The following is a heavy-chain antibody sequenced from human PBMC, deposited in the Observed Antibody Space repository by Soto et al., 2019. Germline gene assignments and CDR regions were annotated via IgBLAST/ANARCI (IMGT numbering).Heavy chain of an antibody. CDR1: GFTFNSYA. CDR2: ISGSGGST. V-gene: IGHV3-23*01. J-gene: IGHJ6*02. CDR3: AIADYYDSSGYYYDPYYFGMDV. D-gene: IGHD3-22*01. Sequence: PGGSLRLSCAASGFTFNSYAMSWVRQAPGKGLEWVSAISGSGGSTYYADSVKGRFTISRDNSKNTLYLQMNSLRAEDAAVYYCAIADYYDSSGYYYDPYYFGMDVWGQGTTVTVSS.